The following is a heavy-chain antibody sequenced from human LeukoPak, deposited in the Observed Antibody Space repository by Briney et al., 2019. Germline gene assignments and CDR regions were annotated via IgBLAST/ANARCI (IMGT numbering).Heavy chain of an antibody. J-gene: IGHJ5*02. CDR2: INPNSGGT. V-gene: IGHV1-2*02. Sequence: ASVKVSCKASGYTFTGYCMHWVRQAPGQGLEWMGWINPNSGGTNYAQKFQGRVTMTRDTSISTAYMELSRLRSDDTAVYYCARLTHDYGDYLAFDPWGQGTLVTVSS. CDR1: GYTFTGYC. CDR3: ARLTHDYGDYLAFDP. D-gene: IGHD4-17*01.